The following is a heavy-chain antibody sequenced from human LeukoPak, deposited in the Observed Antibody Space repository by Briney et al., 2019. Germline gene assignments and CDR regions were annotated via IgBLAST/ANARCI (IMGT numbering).Heavy chain of an antibody. J-gene: IGHJ5*02. CDR1: GFTFSSYW. Sequence: GGSLRLSCAASGFTFSSYWMSWVRQAPGKGLEWVANIKLDGSVRHYVDSVKGRFIISRDNAKNSLYLQMNSLRAEDTAVYYCAKDLDAVGDWFDPWGQGTLVTVSS. CDR2: IKLDGSVR. V-gene: IGHV3-7*03. CDR3: AKDLDAVGDWFDP. D-gene: IGHD3-16*01.